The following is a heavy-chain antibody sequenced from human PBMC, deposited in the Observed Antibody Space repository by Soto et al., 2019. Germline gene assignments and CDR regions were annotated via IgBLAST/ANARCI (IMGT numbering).Heavy chain of an antibody. D-gene: IGHD1-1*01. Sequence: GGSLRLSCAASGCTFSDYYISWIRQAPGKGLEWVSYISSSGSTIYYADSVKGRFTISRDNAKNSLYLQMNSLRAEDTAVYYCARDPRKLERRGPYAFDIWGQGTMVTVSS. CDR1: GCTFSDYY. CDR3: ARDPRKLERRGPYAFDI. V-gene: IGHV3-11*01. J-gene: IGHJ3*02. CDR2: ISSSGSTI.